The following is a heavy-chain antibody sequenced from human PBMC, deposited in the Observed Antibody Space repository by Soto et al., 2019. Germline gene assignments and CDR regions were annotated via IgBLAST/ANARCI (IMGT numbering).Heavy chain of an antibody. V-gene: IGHV4-59*01. D-gene: IGHD6-19*01. J-gene: IGHJ4*02. CDR1: GGSISSYY. Sequence: SETLSLTCTVSGGSISSYYWSWSRQPPGKGLEWIGYIYYSGSTNYNPSLKSRVTISVDTSKNQFSLKLSSVTAADTAVYYCARDKIRSGLDYWGQGTLVTVSS. CDR2: IYYSGST. CDR3: ARDKIRSGLDY.